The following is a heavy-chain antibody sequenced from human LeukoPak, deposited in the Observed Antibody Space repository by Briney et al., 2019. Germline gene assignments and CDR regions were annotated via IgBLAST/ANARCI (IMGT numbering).Heavy chain of an antibody. CDR3: TRDPPSAEYSGSPFDY. J-gene: IGHJ4*02. Sequence: GGSLRLSCTASGFTFGDYAMSWVRQAPGKGLEWVGFIRSKAYGGTTEYAASVKGRFTISRDDSKSIAYLQMNSLKTEDTAVYYCTRDPPSAEYSGSPFDYWGQGTLVTVSS. CDR1: GFTFGDYA. CDR2: IRSKAYGGTT. V-gene: IGHV3-49*04. D-gene: IGHD1-26*01.